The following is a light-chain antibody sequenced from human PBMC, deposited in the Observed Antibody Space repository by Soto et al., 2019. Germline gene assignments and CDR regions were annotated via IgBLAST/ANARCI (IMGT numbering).Light chain of an antibody. CDR3: QNART. CDR1: WNVGSS. CDR2: DAS. J-gene: IGKJ2*01. Sequence: FVLTQSPATLSLSPGERATLSCRASWNVGSSLAWHQQKPGQAPRLLMYDASKRPTGIRARFSGSGSGTDFTLTISSLVAEDFAVYYCQNARTFGQGTRLEIK. V-gene: IGKV3-11*01.